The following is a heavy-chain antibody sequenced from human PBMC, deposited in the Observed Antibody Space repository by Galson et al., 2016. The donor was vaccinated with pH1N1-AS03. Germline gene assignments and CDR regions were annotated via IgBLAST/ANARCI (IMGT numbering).Heavy chain of an antibody. CDR3: ARQKGGSKTAFDI. D-gene: IGHD3-16*01. CDR1: DGSISSSSYY. J-gene: IGHJ3*02. V-gene: IGHV4-39*01. CDR2: IYYSGST. Sequence: LTCTVSDGSISSSSYYWGWIRQPPGKGLDWIASIYYSGSTYSNPSLKSRVTISVDTSKNQFSLKLISVTAADTAVYYCARQKGGSKTAFDIWGQGTMVTVSS.